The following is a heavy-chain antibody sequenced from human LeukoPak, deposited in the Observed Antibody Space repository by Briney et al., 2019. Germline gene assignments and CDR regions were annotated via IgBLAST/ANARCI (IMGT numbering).Heavy chain of an antibody. Sequence: PSETLSLTCAVYGGCFSGYYWSWIRQPPGKGLEWIGEINDSGSTNYTPSLKSRVTISVDTSKNQFSLKLSSVAPADTAVYYCARVRGNWNDFYTGYYFDYWGQGTLVPVSS. CDR2: INDSGST. J-gene: IGHJ4*02. D-gene: IGHD1-20*01. CDR3: ARVRGNWNDFYTGYYFDY. V-gene: IGHV4-34*01. CDR1: GGCFSGYY.